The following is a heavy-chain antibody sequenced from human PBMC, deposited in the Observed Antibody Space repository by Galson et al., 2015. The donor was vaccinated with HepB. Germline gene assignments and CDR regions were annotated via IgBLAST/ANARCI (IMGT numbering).Heavy chain of an antibody. CDR3: ARRNRYCSGGSCYSDAFDI. Sequence: SVKVSCKASGYTFTSYGISWVRQAPGQGPEWMGWISAYNGNTNYAQKLQGRVTMTTDTSTSTAYMELRSLRSDDTAVYYCARRNRYCSGGSCYSDAFDIWGQGTMVTVSS. D-gene: IGHD2-15*01. J-gene: IGHJ3*02. CDR2: ISAYNGNT. V-gene: IGHV1-18*01. CDR1: GYTFTSYG.